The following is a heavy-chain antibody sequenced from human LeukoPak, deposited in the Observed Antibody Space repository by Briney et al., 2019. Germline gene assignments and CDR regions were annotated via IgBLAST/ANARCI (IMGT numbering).Heavy chain of an antibody. CDR3: ARGDDYPFDY. Sequence: GGSLRLSCAASGFTFSSYWMHWVRQVPGKGLVWVSRINSGGSSTSHADSVKGRFTISRDNAKNTLYLQMNSLRAEDTAVYYCARGDDYPFDYWGQGTLVTVSS. D-gene: IGHD4-11*01. CDR2: INSGGSST. CDR1: GFTFSSYW. V-gene: IGHV3-74*01. J-gene: IGHJ4*02.